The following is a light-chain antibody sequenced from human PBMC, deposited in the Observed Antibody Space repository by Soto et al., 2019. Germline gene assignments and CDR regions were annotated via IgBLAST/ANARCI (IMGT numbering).Light chain of an antibody. CDR3: QQYGSSPPYT. V-gene: IGKV3-20*01. Sequence: DIVLTQSPGTLSLSPGERATLSCRASQSVSSSYLAWHQQKPGQAPRLLIYGASSRATGIPDRFSGSGSGTDFPLTISRLEPEDFAVYYCQQYGSSPPYTFGQGTKLEIK. CDR1: QSVSSSY. CDR2: GAS. J-gene: IGKJ2*01.